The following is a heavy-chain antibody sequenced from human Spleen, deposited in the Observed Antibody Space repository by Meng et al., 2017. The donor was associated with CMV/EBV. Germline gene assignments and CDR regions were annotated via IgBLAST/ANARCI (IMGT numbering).Heavy chain of an antibody. D-gene: IGHD3-3*01. CDR3: ARATEYYDFWSGYPMDHPYFDY. Sequence: SYYWSWIRQPPGKGLECIGYIYYSARTNYNPSLKSRVTISVDTSKNQFSLKLSSVTAADTAVYYCARATEYYDFWSGYPMDHPYFDYWGQGTLVTVSS. CDR1: SYY. J-gene: IGHJ4*02. V-gene: IGHV4-59*01. CDR2: IYYSART.